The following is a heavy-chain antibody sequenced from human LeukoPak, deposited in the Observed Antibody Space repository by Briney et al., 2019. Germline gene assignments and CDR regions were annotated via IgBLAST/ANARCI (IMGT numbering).Heavy chain of an antibody. CDR2: INHSGST. D-gene: IGHD2-2*01. J-gene: IGHJ5*02. CDR3: ARAMGGAGIVVVPANWFDP. V-gene: IGHV4-34*09. Sequence: SETLSLTCAVYGGSFSGYYWSWIRQPPGKGLEWIGEINHSGSTYYNPSLKSRVTISVDTSKNQFSLKLSSVTAADTAVYYCARAMGGAGIVVVPANWFDPWGQGTLVTVSS. CDR1: GGSFSGYY.